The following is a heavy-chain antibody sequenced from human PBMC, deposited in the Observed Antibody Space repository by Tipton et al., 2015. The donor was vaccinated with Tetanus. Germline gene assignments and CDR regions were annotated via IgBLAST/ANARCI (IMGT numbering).Heavy chain of an antibody. J-gene: IGHJ4*02. CDR2: IYSTGAT. CDR1: GGSLHGSSYY. CDR3: ARGMGAYLN. V-gene: IGHV4-61*01. Sequence: TLSLTCTVSGGSLHGSSYYWGWIRQAPGKRLESIGYIYSTGATKYNPSLESRVRISIDTSKSQFSMRLSSVTVADTAVYYCARGMGAYLNWGQGTLVTVS. D-gene: IGHD1-26*01.